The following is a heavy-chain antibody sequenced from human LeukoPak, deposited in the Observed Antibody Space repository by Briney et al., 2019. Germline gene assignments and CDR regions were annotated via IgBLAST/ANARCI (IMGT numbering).Heavy chain of an antibody. D-gene: IGHD3-3*01. J-gene: IGHJ6*02. CDR1: GGSISSGGYY. Sequence: SETLSLTCTVSGGSISSGGYYWSWIRQHRGKGLEWIGYIYYSGSTYYNPSLKSRVTISVDTSKNQFSLKLSSVTAADTAVYYCARGSLEWLNYYYYYGMDVWGQGTTVTVSS. V-gene: IGHV4-31*03. CDR2: IYYSGST. CDR3: ARGSLEWLNYYYYYGMDV.